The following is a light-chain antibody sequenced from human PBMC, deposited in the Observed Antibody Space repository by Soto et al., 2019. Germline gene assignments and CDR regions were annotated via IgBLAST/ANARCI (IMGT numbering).Light chain of an antibody. J-gene: IGKJ4*01. CDR2: GAS. Sequence: ETVLTQSPGTLSLSPGERATLSCRASQSVSSNYLAWYQQKPGQAPRLLIYGASTRATGIPDRFSGSGSGTDFTLTISRLEPEDFAVYYCQQYGNSPLTFGVGTKVEIK. CDR3: QQYGNSPLT. CDR1: QSVSSNY. V-gene: IGKV3-20*01.